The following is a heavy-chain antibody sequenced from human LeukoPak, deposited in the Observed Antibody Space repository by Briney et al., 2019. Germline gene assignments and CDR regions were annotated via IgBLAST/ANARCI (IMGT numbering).Heavy chain of an antibody. Sequence: SETLSLTCTVSGGSISSYYWSWIRQPPGKGLEWIGYIYYSGSTSYNPSLKSRVTMSVDTSKNQFSLKLTSVTAADTAVYYCARVTYSSSSISLDAFNIGGQGTVVTVSS. CDR2: IYYSGST. CDR1: GGSISSYY. CDR3: ARVTYSSSSISLDAFNI. J-gene: IGHJ3*02. V-gene: IGHV4-59*12. D-gene: IGHD6-6*01.